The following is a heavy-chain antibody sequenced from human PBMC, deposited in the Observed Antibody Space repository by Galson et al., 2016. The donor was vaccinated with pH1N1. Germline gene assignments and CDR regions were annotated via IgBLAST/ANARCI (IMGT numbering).Heavy chain of an antibody. D-gene: IGHD2-2*01. V-gene: IGHV1-24*01. CDR1: GYTFTELS. CDR3: ATGYRCTRTNCYGYYYHYMVV. Sequence: SCKASGYTFTELSMNWVRQAPGKGLEWMGGFNPETGETMYAQNFQGRIIMTEDIPTETAYMEMTNLRSDDTAVYYCATGYRCTRTNCYGYYYHYMVVWGRGAAITVSS. J-gene: IGHJ6*03. CDR2: FNPETGET.